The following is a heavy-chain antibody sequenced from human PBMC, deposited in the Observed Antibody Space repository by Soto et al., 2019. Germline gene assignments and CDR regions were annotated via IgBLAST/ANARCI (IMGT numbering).Heavy chain of an antibody. V-gene: IGHV4-4*02. Sequence: GTLSLTCAVSGGSITSANWWTWVRQPPGGGLEWIGEISHSGITNYKASLKSRVTMSVDKTKNDVSLKLTSVTAADTAVYYCARVLRGWFDPWGQGTPVTVSS. CDR2: ISHSGIT. CDR1: GGSITSANW. J-gene: IGHJ5*02. CDR3: ARVLRGWFDP.